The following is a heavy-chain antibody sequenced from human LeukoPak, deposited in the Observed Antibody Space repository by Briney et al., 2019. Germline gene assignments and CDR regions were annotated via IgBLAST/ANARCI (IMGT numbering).Heavy chain of an antibody. CDR1: GFTFSDYY. V-gene: IGHV3-11*04. Sequence: PGGSLRLSCAASGFTFSDYYMSWIRQAPGKGLEWVSYISSSGSTTYYADSVKGRFTISRDNAKNSLYLQMNSLRAEDTAVCCCARDRGHYYDSSGLRCAFDIWGQGTMVTVSS. CDR3: ARDRGHYYDSSGLRCAFDI. CDR2: ISSSGSTT. J-gene: IGHJ3*02. D-gene: IGHD3-22*01.